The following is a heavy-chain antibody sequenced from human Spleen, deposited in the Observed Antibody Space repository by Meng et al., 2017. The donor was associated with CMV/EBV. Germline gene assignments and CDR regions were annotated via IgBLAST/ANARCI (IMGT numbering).Heavy chain of an antibody. J-gene: IGHJ3*02. V-gene: IGHV4-59*01. CDR2: IYYSGST. CDR3: ARGYCSSTSCRNAFDI. D-gene: IGHD2-2*01. CDR1: GGSISSYY. Sequence: SETLSLTCTVSGGSISSYYWSWIRQPPGKGLEWIGYIYYSGSTNYNPSLKSRVTISVDTSKNQFSLKLSSVTAADTAVYYCARGYCSSTSCRNAFDIWGQGTMVTVSS.